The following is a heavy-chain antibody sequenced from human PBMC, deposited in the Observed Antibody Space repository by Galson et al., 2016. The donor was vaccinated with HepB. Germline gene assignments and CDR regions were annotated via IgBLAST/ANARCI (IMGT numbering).Heavy chain of an antibody. Sequence: TLSLTCSVSGGSISIGSYFWSWIRQPAGKGLEWLGRVLFTGSTTYNPYLQSRVTLAADTSKNQFSLNLTSVTATDTAVYYCVRERISLVRGGNYYYYYIDVWGEGTTIIVS. CDR3: VRERISLVRGGNYYYYYIDV. D-gene: IGHD3-10*01. J-gene: IGHJ6*03. V-gene: IGHV4-61*02. CDR2: VLFTGST. CDR1: GGSISIGSYF.